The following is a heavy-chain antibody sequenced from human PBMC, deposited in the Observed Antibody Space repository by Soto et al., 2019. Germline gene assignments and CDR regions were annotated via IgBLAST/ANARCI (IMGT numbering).Heavy chain of an antibody. D-gene: IGHD3-22*01. J-gene: IGHJ5*01. Sequence: QVHLVESGGGVVQPGGSLRLSCVASGFSYGGYGIHWVRQAPGKGLEWVAVIWHDGGRQYYADSVKGRFTVSRDNAKNTLYLQMNSLRAEDTAVYYCARDLTSGYTDSWGQGTLVIVSS. CDR2: IWHDGGRQ. V-gene: IGHV3-33*01. CDR1: GFSYGGYG. CDR3: ARDLTSGYTDS.